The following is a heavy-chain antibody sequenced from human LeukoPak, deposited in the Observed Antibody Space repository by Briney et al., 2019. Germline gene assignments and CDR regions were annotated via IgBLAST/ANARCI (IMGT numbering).Heavy chain of an antibody. D-gene: IGHD6-19*01. CDR2: LYHGGST. CDR3: AKDGIAVAGTDY. CDR1: GVIVRSNY. J-gene: IGHJ4*02. V-gene: IGHV3-53*01. Sequence: GGSLRLSCVGSGVIVRSNYMTWVRQAPGKGLEWVSILYHGGSTYYADSVKGRFTISRDNSKNTLYLQMNSLRAEDTAVYYCAKDGIAVAGTDYWGQGTLVTVSS.